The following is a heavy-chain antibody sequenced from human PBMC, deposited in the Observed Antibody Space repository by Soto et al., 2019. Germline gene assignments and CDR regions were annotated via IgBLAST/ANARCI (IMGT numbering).Heavy chain of an antibody. J-gene: IGHJ4*02. Sequence: EVQLVESGGGLVQPGGSLRLSCAASGFTFSGYSMNWVHQAPGKGLEWVSYISTSSLLYYADSVKGRFTISRDNAKNSLYLQMNSLSVEDTAVYYCARGGYRDYAGYWGQGTLVTVSS. V-gene: IGHV3-48*01. CDR2: ISTSSLL. D-gene: IGHD5-18*01. CDR1: GFTFSGYS. CDR3: ARGGYRDYAGY.